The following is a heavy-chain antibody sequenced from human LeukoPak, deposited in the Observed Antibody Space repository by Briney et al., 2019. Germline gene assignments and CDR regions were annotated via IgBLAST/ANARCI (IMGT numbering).Heavy chain of an antibody. CDR2: IKSDGSST. J-gene: IGHJ4*02. CDR3: ARGIKYYYDSSGYYYVDY. D-gene: IGHD3-22*01. Sequence: PGGSLRLSCAASGFTFSSYWMHWVRQAPGKGLVWVSRIKSDGSSTSYADSVKGRFTISRDNTKNTLYLQMNSLRAEDTAVYYCARGIKYYYDSSGYYYVDYWGQGTLVTVSS. CDR1: GFTFSSYW. V-gene: IGHV3-74*01.